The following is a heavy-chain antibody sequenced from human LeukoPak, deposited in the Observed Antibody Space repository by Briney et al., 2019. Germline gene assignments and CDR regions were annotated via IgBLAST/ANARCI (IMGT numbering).Heavy chain of an antibody. CDR1: GYTFTGYY. D-gene: IGHD2-15*01. V-gene: IGHV1-18*04. Sequence: ASVKVSCKASGYTFTGYYMHWVRQAPGQGLEWMGWISPYNGNTNYAQKLQGRVTMTTDTSTSTAYMELRSLRSDDTAVYYCARDRAVVVAATDYWGQGTLVTVSS. CDR3: ARDRAVVVAATDY. J-gene: IGHJ4*02. CDR2: ISPYNGNT.